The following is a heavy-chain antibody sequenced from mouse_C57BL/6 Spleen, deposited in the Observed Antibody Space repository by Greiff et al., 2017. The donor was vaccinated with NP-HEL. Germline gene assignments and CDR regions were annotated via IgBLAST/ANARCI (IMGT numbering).Heavy chain of an antibody. V-gene: IGHV1-26*01. CDR2: INPNNGGT. CDR1: GYTFTDYY. J-gene: IGHJ3*01. CDR3: AREDYQGSLAY. D-gene: IGHD2-4*01. Sequence: EVQLQQSGPELVKPGASVKISCKASGYTFTDYYMNWVKQSHGKSLEWIGDINPNNGGTSYNQKFKGKATLTVDKSSSTAYMELRSLTSEDSAVYYCAREDYQGSLAYWGQGTLVTVSA.